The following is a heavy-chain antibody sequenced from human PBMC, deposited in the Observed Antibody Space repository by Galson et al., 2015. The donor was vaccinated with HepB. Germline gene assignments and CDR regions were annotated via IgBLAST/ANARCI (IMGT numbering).Heavy chain of an antibody. Sequence: SVKVSCKASGYKFTDYYIHWVRQAPGQGLEWMGWINPDSGDTTFAQSFQGRVTLTRDTSRSTAYMELSSLRSDDTAVYYCCGTYYYETTPYYYFYAMDVWGKGTTVTVSS. J-gene: IGHJ6*04. CDR3: CGTYYYETTPYYYFYAMDV. D-gene: IGHD3-10*01. V-gene: IGHV1-2*02. CDR2: INPDSGDT. CDR1: GYKFTDYY.